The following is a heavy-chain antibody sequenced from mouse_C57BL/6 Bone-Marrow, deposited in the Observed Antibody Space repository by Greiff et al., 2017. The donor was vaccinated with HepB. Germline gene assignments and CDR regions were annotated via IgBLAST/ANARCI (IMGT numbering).Heavy chain of an antibody. CDR2: IYPGDGDT. CDR1: GYAFSSYW. Sequence: VQLQQSGAELVKPGASVKISCKASGYAFSSYWMNWVKQRPGKGLEWIGQIYPGDGDTNYNGKFKGKATLTADKSSSTAYMQLSSLTSEDSAVYFCARDGYRYGSSLDYWGQGTTLTVSS. J-gene: IGHJ2*01. CDR3: ARDGYRYGSSLDY. D-gene: IGHD1-1*01. V-gene: IGHV1-80*01.